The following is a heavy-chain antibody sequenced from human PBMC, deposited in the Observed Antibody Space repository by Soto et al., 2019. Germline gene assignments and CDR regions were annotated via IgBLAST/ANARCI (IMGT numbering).Heavy chain of an antibody. Sequence: EVQLLESGGGLVQPGGSLRLSCAASGFTFSSYAMSWVRQAPGKGLEWVSAISGSGGSTYYADSVKGRFTISRDNSKNTLHLQMNSLRAEDTAVYYCARSSSWYNYFDYWGQGTLVTVSS. D-gene: IGHD6-13*01. V-gene: IGHV3-23*01. J-gene: IGHJ4*02. CDR1: GFTFSSYA. CDR2: ISGSGGST. CDR3: ARSSSWYNYFDY.